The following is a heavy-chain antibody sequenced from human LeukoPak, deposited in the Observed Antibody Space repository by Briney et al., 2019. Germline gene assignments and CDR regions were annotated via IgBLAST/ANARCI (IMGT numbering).Heavy chain of an antibody. CDR3: ARARLLEWFPYN. D-gene: IGHD3-3*01. CDR1: GGSFSGYY. J-gene: IGHJ4*02. CDR2: INHSGST. Sequence: SETLSLTCAVYGGSFSGYYWSWIRQPPGKGLEWIGEINHSGSTNYNPSLKSRVTISVDTSKNQFSLKLSSVTAADTAVYYCARARLLEWFPYNWGQGTLVTVSP. V-gene: IGHV4-34*01.